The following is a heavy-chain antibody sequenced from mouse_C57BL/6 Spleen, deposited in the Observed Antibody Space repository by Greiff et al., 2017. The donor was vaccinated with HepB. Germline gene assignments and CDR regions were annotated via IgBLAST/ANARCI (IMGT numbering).Heavy chain of an antibody. CDR1: GYTFTSYD. J-gene: IGHJ3*01. V-gene: IGHV1-85*01. CDR2: IYPRDGST. D-gene: IGHD2-3*01. Sequence: QVQLKQSGPELVKPGASVKLSCKASGYTFTSYDINWVKQRPGQGLEWIGWIYPRDGSTKYNEKFKGKATLTVDTSSSTAYMELHSLTSEDSAVYFCARSGGYYGFAYWGQGTLVTVSA. CDR3: ARSGGYYGFAY.